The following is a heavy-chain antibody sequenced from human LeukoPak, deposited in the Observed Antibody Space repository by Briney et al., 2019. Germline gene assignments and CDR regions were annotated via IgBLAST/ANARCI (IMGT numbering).Heavy chain of an antibody. CDR2: ISYDGSNK. CDR1: GFTFSSYA. V-gene: IGHV3-30*04. CDR3: ARVRDTSMVYDALDI. Sequence: GGSLRLSCAASGFTFSSYAMHWVRQAPGKGLEWVALISYDGSNKYYADSVKGRFTISRDNSKNTLYLQMNSLRAEDTAVYYCARVRDTSMVYDALDIWGQGTMVTVSS. D-gene: IGHD5-18*01. J-gene: IGHJ3*02.